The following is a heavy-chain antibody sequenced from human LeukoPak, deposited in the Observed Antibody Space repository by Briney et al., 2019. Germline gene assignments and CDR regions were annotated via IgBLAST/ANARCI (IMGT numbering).Heavy chain of an antibody. D-gene: IGHD4-17*01. Sequence: SETLSLTCAVYGGSFSGYYWSWIRQPPGKGLEWIGEINHSGSTNYNPYLKSRVTISVDTSKNQFSLKLSSVTAADTAVYYCARAGWATVTKWSWFDPWGQGTLVTVSS. J-gene: IGHJ5*02. V-gene: IGHV4-34*01. CDR1: GGSFSGYY. CDR2: INHSGST. CDR3: ARAGWATVTKWSWFDP.